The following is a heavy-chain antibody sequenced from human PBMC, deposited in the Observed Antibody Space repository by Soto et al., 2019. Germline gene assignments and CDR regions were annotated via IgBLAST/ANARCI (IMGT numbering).Heavy chain of an antibody. D-gene: IGHD1-26*01. CDR2: NHYSGST. J-gene: IGHJ4*02. V-gene: IGHV4-59*01. CDR3: ARYTDTYYSY. CDR1: GGPISGYY. Sequence: SETLSLTCTVSGGPISGYYWSWVRQPPGKGLEWIGYNHYSGSTKYNPPLKSRVTMSVYTSKNQLSLSLISLTAADTSVYYCARYTDTYYSYWGRGTPVTVSS.